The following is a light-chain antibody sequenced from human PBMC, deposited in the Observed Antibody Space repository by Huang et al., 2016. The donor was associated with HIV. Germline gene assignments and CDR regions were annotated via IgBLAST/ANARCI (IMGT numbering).Light chain of an antibody. V-gene: IGKV3-15*01. CDR3: QHYRVWPPVYT. J-gene: IGKJ2*01. Sequence: EIVMTQSPATLSVSPGERATLSCRASQTVSSNLAWYQQKPGQAPRLLIYAASTRANDIPARCRGSGSGTEFTLTISSLQSEDFAVYYCQHYRVWPPVYTFGQGTKLEIK. CDR1: QTVSSN. CDR2: AAS.